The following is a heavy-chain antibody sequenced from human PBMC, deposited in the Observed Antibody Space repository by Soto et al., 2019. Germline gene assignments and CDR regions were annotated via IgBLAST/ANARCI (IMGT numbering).Heavy chain of an antibody. Sequence: ASVKVSCKASGYTFTSYDINWVRQATGQGLEWMGWMNPNSGNTGYAQKFQGRVTMTRNTSISTAYMELSSLRSEDTAVYYCARVVPYYDFWSGYYPHYYYYGMDVWGQGTTVT. D-gene: IGHD3-3*01. J-gene: IGHJ6*02. V-gene: IGHV1-8*01. CDR3: ARVVPYYDFWSGYYPHYYYYGMDV. CDR2: MNPNSGNT. CDR1: GYTFTSYD.